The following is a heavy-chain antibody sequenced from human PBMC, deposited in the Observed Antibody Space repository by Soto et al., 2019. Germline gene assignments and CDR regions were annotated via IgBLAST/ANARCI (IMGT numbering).Heavy chain of an antibody. CDR3: ARWGYCSSTRCQTLYYYGMDV. V-gene: IGHV1-69*06. CDR2: IIPIFGTA. Sequence: QVQLVQSGAEVKKPGSSVKVSCKASGGTFSSYAISWVRQAPGQGLEWMGGIIPIFGTANYAQKFQGRVTLTADKYTSTAYLELSSLRSEDTAVYYCARWGYCSSTRCQTLYYYGMDVWGQGTTVAVS. CDR1: GGTFSSYA. J-gene: IGHJ6*02. D-gene: IGHD2-2*01.